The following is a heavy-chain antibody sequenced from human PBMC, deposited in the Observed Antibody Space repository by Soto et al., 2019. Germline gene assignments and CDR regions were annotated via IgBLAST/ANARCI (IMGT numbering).Heavy chain of an antibody. CDR3: ASSVLVTSTMNYFDL. CDR2: IYPDDSDT. J-gene: IGHJ4*02. Sequence: PGESLKISCQASGYSFSNFWIAWVRQMPGEGLEWLGIIYPDDSDTRYSPSFLGQVTISADKSIKTTYLQWSSLKASDTAICFCASSVLVTSTMNYFDLWGQGTLVTSPQ. D-gene: IGHD2-8*02. CDR1: GYSFSNFW. V-gene: IGHV5-51*01.